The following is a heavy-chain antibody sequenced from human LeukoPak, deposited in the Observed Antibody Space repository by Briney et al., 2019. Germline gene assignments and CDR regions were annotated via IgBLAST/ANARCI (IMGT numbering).Heavy chain of an antibody. D-gene: IGHD2-2*03. V-gene: IGHV1-18*01. CDR1: GYTFTSYG. CDR2: ISAYNGNT. J-gene: IGHJ5*02. CDR3: ARVLGYCSGTSCHNWFDP. Sequence: ASVKVSCKASGYTFTSYGISWVRQAPGQGLEWMGWISAYNGNTNYAQKLQGRVTMTTDTSTSTAYMELRSLRSDDTAVYYCARVLGYCSGTSCHNWFDPWGQGTLVTVSS.